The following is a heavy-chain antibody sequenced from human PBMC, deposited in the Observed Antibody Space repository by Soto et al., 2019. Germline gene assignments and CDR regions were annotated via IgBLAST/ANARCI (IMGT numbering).Heavy chain of an antibody. CDR2: IIPIVDIP. J-gene: IGHJ6*02. CDR1: GGTFSRYT. Sequence: QVQLVQSGAEVKKPGSSVKVSCKASGGTFSRYTFTWVRQAPGQGLEWMGRIIPIVDIPNYAQKFQGRVTITADKSKSTAYMELSRLTSDDTAVYYCASHFTGVLVLGTSPPGGDNFGWDVWGQGTTVSVS. D-gene: IGHD2-8*02. V-gene: IGHV1-69*02. CDR3: ASHFTGVLVLGTSPPGGDNFGWDV.